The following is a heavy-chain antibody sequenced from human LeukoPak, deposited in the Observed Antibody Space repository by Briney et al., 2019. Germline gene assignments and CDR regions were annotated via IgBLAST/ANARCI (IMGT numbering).Heavy chain of an antibody. V-gene: IGHV1-2*06. CDR2: INPNSGGT. Sequence: ASVKVSCKASGGTFSSYAISWVRQAPGQGLEWMGRINPNSGGTNYAQKFQGRVTMTRDSSISTAYMELSRLRSDDTAVYYCARASYDSSDYEYFHHWGQGTLVTVSS. J-gene: IGHJ1*01. D-gene: IGHD3-22*01. CDR1: GGTFSSYA. CDR3: ARASYDSSDYEYFHH.